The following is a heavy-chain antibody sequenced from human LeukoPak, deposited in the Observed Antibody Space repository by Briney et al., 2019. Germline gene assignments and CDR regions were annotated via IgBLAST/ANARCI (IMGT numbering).Heavy chain of an antibody. CDR2: ISGSGGST. CDR1: GFTFSSYA. D-gene: IGHD3-3*01. CDR3: AKDGNLSPTIFGGPNNWFDP. V-gene: IGHV3-23*01. Sequence: PGGSLRLSCAASGFTFSSYAMSWVRQAPGKGLEWVSAISGSGGSTYYADSVKGRFTISRDNSKNTLYLQMNSLRAEDTAVYYCAKDGNLSPTIFGGPNNWFDPWGQGTLVTVSS. J-gene: IGHJ5*02.